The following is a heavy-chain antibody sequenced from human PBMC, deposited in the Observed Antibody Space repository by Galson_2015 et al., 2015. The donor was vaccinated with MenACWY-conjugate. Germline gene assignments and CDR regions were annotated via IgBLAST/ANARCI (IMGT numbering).Heavy chain of an antibody. Sequence: SLRLSCAASGFTFSSYGMHWVRQAPGKGLEWVTVIWSDGNSKYYVDSVKGRFTTSRDNSKNTLYLQMNSLRDEDTAVYYCARGVLGIRGVIITTAWSLPCDYWGQGTQVTVSS. CDR1: GFTFSSYG. CDR2: IWSDGNSK. CDR3: ARGVLGIRGVIITTAWSLPCDY. V-gene: IGHV3-33*01. J-gene: IGHJ4*02. D-gene: IGHD3-10*01.